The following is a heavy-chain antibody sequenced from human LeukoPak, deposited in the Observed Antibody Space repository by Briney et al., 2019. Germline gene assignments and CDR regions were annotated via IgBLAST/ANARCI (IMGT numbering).Heavy chain of an antibody. Sequence: GASVKVSREASVYTFTSYDISWVPGATGQGLGWGGWMNANRGDTGYTQKFQGRVNMPSNTSISTAYMELSRLRSEDTAVYYCARVVVVRTDILPYYYYGMDVWGQGTTVTVSS. CDR2: MNANRGDT. CDR1: VYTFTSYD. CDR3: ARVVVVRTDILPYYYYGMDV. J-gene: IGHJ6*02. D-gene: IGHD2-2*01. V-gene: IGHV1-8*01.